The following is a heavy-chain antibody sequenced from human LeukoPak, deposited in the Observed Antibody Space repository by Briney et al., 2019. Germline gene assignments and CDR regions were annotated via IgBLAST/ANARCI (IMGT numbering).Heavy chain of an antibody. J-gene: IGHJ6*03. CDR3: ARAGEDYSNYYYYYMDV. CDR2: IYYSGST. V-gene: IGHV4-59*08. CDR1: GGSISSYY. Sequence: SETLSLTCTVSGGSISSYYWSWIRQPPGKGLEWIGYIYYSGSTNYNPSLKSRVTISVDTSKNQFSLKLSSVTAADTAVYYCARAGEDYSNYYYYYMDVWGKGTTVTVSS. D-gene: IGHD4-11*01.